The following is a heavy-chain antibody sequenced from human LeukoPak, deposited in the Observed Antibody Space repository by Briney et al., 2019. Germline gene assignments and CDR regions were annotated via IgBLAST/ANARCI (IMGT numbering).Heavy chain of an antibody. CDR1: GGSISSGGYY. CDR3: ARSYSSSSVVSYYYYYMDV. D-gene: IGHD6-13*01. Sequence: SVTLSLTCTVSGGSISSGGYYWTWIRQPAGKGLEWIGRIYASGSTNYNPSLKSRVTISVDTSKNQFSLKLSSVTAADTAVYYCARSYSSSSVVSYYYYYMDVWGKGTTVTVSS. J-gene: IGHJ6*03. V-gene: IGHV4-61*02. CDR2: IYASGST.